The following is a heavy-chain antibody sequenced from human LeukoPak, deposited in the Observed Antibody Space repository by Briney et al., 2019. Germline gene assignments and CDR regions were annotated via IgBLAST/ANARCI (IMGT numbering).Heavy chain of an antibody. Sequence: ASVKVSCKASGYTFTSYGISWVRQAPGQGLEWMGWISAYNGNTNYAQELQGRVTMTTDTSTSTAYMELRSLRSDDTAVYYCARAGGYCSGGSCYFVPKYNWFDPWGQGTLVTVSS. CDR2: ISAYNGNT. CDR3: ARAGGYCSGGSCYFVPKYNWFDP. J-gene: IGHJ5*02. V-gene: IGHV1-18*01. D-gene: IGHD2-15*01. CDR1: GYTFTSYG.